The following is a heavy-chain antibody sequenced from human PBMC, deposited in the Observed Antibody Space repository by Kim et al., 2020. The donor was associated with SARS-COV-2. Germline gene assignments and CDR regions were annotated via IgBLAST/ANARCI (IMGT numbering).Heavy chain of an antibody. D-gene: IGHD1-26*01. CDR3: ASRRCTGTYCYFEY. Sequence: YADSRKGRFTISRDNAKSTLYLQMNSLRAEDTSVYYCASRRCTGTYCYFEYWGQENLVTVSS. V-gene: IGHV3-74*01. J-gene: IGHJ4*02.